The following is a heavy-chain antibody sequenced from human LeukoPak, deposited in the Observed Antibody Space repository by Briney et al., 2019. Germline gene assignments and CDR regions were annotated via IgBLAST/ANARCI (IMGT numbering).Heavy chain of an antibody. D-gene: IGHD1-20*01. Sequence: SETLSLTCAVSGGSISSSSYYWGWIRQPPGKGLEWIGSIYYSGSTYYNPSLKSRVTISVDTSKSHFSLNLNSVTAADTAVYYCARSEDNWNRGYYFDFWGQGTLVTVSS. V-gene: IGHV4-39*02. CDR3: ARSEDNWNRGYYFDF. J-gene: IGHJ4*02. CDR1: GGSISSSSYY. CDR2: IYYSGST.